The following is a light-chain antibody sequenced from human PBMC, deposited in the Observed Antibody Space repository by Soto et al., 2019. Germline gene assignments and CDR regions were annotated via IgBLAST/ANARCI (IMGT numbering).Light chain of an antibody. CDR1: SGDVGAYNY. Sequence: QSALTQPASVSGSPGQSITISCTGTSGDVGAYNYVSWYQQLPDKAPKLMIYDVTYRPSGVSNRFSGSKSGNTASLTISGLQAEDEADYFCSSYTTSSTLVFGGGTKLTVL. J-gene: IGLJ3*02. CDR2: DVT. V-gene: IGLV2-14*03. CDR3: SSYTTSSTLV.